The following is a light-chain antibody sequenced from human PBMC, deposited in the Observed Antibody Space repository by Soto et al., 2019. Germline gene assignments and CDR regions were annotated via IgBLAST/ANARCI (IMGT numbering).Light chain of an antibody. CDR1: SSDVGGYNY. CDR3: SSYTSSSTVL. J-gene: IGLJ2*01. CDR2: EVT. V-gene: IGLV2-14*01. Sequence: QSALTQPASVSGSLGQSITISCTGTSSDVGGYNYVSWNQQHPGKDPKVVIFEVTKRPSGVSSRFSGSKSGNTASLTVSGLQAEDEGDYYCSSYTSSSTVLFGGGTKVTVL.